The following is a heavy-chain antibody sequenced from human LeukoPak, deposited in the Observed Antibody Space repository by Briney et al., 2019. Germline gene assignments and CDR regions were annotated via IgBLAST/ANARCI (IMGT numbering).Heavy chain of an antibody. V-gene: IGHV3-11*01. D-gene: IGHD6-13*01. CDR3: ASPTAAGIDY. J-gene: IGHJ4*02. Sequence: GGSLRLSCAASGFTFRDYYMSWIGQAPGKELEWVSYISSSGSTIYYADSVKRRFTISRDNAKNSLYLQMNSLRAEDTAVYYCASPTAAGIDYWGQGTLVTVSS. CDR1: GFTFRDYY. CDR2: ISSSGSTI.